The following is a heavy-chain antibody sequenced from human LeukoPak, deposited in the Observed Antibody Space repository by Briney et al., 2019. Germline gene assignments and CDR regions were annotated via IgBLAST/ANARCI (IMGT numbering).Heavy chain of an antibody. D-gene: IGHD3-16*01. J-gene: IGHJ4*02. CDR1: GFTLSSCA. CDR3: ARDPFGGATLDY. V-gene: IGHV3-64*01. Sequence: GGSLRLSCAASGFTLSSCAMHWVRQAPGKGLEYVSGISRNGGNTYYANSVKGRFTISRDNSKNTLHLQMGSLRAEDMAVYYCARDPFGGATLDYWGQGTLVTVSS. CDR2: ISRNGGNT.